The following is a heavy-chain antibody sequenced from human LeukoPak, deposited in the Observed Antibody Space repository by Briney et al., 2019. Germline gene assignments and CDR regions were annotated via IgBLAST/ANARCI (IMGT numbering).Heavy chain of an antibody. CDR1: GFTFDDYA. CDR2: ISWNSGSI. Sequence: PGGSLRLSCAASGFTFDDYAMHWVRHAPGKGLEWVSGISWNSGSIGYADSVKGRFTISRDNAKNSLYLQMNSLRAEDTALYYCAKDIRTVAGSRTTKGYYYYGMDVWGQGTTVTVSS. CDR3: AKDIRTVAGSRTTKGYYYYGMDV. V-gene: IGHV3-9*01. D-gene: IGHD6-19*01. J-gene: IGHJ6*02.